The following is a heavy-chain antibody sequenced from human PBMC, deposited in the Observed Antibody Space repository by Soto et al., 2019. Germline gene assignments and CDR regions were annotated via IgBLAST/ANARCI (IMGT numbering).Heavy chain of an antibody. V-gene: IGHV5-51*01. CDR1: GYSFTSYW. D-gene: IGHD6-13*01. J-gene: IGHJ6*02. CDR3: AKTAAGGKNYYGMDV. Sequence: GESLKISCKGSGYSFTSYWIGWARQMPGKGLEWMGIIYPGDSGTRYSPSFQGQVTISADKSISTAYLKWSSLKASDTAMYYCAKTAAGGKNYYGMDVWGQGTTVTVS. CDR2: IYPGDSGT.